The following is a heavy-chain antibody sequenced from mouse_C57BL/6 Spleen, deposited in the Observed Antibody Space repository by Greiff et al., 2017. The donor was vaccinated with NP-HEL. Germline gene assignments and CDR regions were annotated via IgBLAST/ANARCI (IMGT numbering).Heavy chain of an antibody. V-gene: IGHV5-4*03. CDR2: ISDGGSYT. CDR3: ARKGDYGSSYDWYFEV. D-gene: IGHD1-1*01. J-gene: IGHJ1*03. Sequence: DVMLVESGGGLVKPGGSLKLSCAASGFTFSSYAMSWVRQTPEKRLEWVATISDGGSYTYYPANVKGRFTISRDNAKNNLYMQMSELKSEDTAMEYCARKGDYGSSYDWYFEVWGTGTTVTVSS. CDR1: GFTFSSYA.